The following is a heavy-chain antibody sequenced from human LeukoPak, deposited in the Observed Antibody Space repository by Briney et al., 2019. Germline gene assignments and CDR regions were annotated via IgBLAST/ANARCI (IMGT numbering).Heavy chain of an antibody. Sequence: GGSLRLSCAASGFTFSNAWMSWVRQAPGEGLEWVGRIKSKTDGGTTDYAAPVKGRFTISRDDSKNTLYLQMNSLKTEDTAVYYCTTGIFWVSTKYKLKVYWGQGTLVTVSS. CDR3: TTGIFWVSTKYKLKVY. V-gene: IGHV3-15*01. J-gene: IGHJ4*02. CDR2: IKSKTDGGTT. D-gene: IGHD5/OR15-5a*01. CDR1: GFTFSNAW.